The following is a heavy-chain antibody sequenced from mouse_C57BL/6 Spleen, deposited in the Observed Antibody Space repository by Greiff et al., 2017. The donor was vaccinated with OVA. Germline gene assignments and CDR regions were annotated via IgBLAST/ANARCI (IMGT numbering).Heavy chain of an antibody. CDR3: ARRGHSNYYAMDY. Sequence: EVQVVESGGDLVKPGGSLKLSCAASGFTFSSYGMSWVRQTPDKRLEWVATISSGGSYTYYPDSVKGRFTISRDNAKNTLYLQMSSLKSEDTAMYYCARRGHSNYYAMDYWGQGTSVTVSS. CDR2: ISSGGSYT. CDR1: GFTFSSYG. J-gene: IGHJ4*01. V-gene: IGHV5-6*01. D-gene: IGHD2-5*01.